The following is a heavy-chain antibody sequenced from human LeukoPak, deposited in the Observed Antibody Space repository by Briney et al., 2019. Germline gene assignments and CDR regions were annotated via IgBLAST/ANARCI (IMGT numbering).Heavy chain of an antibody. J-gene: IGHJ4*02. CDR3: ARDKVLMAGTPYYFDY. V-gene: IGHV3-21*01. CDR1: GFTFSSYS. CDR2: ISSSSSYI. D-gene: IGHD6-19*01. Sequence: ETGGSLRLSCAASGFTFSSYSMNWVRQAPGKGLEWVSSISSSSSYIYYADSVKGRFTISRDNAKNSLYLQMNSLRAEDTAVYYCARDKVLMAGTPYYFDYWGQGTLVTVSS.